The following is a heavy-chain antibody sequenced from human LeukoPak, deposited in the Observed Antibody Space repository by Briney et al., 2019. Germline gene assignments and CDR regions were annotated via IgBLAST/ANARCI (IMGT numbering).Heavy chain of an antibody. CDR2: INPSNGGT. Sequence: ASVKVSCKASGYTFTCYYMHCVRQAPGQGLEWMGRINPSNGGTNYAQKFQGRVTMTRDTSISTVYMELSRLTSDDTAVYYCTREGPGSDWATFDSWGQGALVTVSS. J-gene: IGHJ4*02. V-gene: IGHV1-2*06. CDR1: GYTFTCYY. CDR3: TREGPGSDWATFDS. D-gene: IGHD6-19*01.